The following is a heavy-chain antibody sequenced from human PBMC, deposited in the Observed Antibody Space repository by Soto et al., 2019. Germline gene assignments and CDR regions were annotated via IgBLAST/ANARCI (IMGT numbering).Heavy chain of an antibody. CDR3: ARVNVMTGYYEIDY. D-gene: IGHD3-9*01. J-gene: IGHJ4*02. Sequence: EVQLVESGGGLVQPGGSLRLSCAASGFTFSDHYMDWVRQAPGKGLEWVGRTRNKANSYTTEYAAFVKGRFTISRDDAKNSLYLQMNSLKTEDTAVYYCARVNVMTGYYEIDYWGQETLVTVSS. CDR1: GFTFSDHY. CDR2: TRNKANSYTT. V-gene: IGHV3-72*01.